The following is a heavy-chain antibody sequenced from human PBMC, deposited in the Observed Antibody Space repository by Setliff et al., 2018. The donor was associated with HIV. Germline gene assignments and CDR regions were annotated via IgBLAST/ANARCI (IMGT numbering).Heavy chain of an antibody. D-gene: IGHD3-10*01. CDR2: ISATTGDT. CDR3: VLEESYGWGTYLDF. Sequence: QPGGSLRLSCAASGFTFSTYAMSWVRQAPGRGLEWVSAISATTGDTYYADSVKGRFTISRDNAKNSLYLQMNSLKTEDTAMYYCVLEESYGWGTYLDFWGQGTLVTVSS. CDR1: GFTFSTYA. J-gene: IGHJ4*02. V-gene: IGHV3-23*01.